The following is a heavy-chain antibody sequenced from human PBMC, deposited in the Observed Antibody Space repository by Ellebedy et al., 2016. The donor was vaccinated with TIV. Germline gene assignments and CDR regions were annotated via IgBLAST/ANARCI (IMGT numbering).Heavy chain of an antibody. Sequence: ASVKVSCXASGYTFTSYDINWVRQATGQGLEWMGWMNPNSGGTNYAQKFQGWVTMTRDTSISTAYMELSRLRSDDTAVYYCAREELGGATTGKFDYWGQGTLVTVSS. CDR3: AREELGGATTGKFDY. J-gene: IGHJ4*02. CDR1: GYTFTSYD. V-gene: IGHV1-2*04. CDR2: MNPNSGGT. D-gene: IGHD1-26*01.